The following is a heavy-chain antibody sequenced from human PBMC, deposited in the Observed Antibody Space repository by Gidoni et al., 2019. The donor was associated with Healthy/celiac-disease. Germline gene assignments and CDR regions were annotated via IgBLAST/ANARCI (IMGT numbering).Heavy chain of an antibody. CDR1: GFTFSSYA. J-gene: IGHJ4*02. V-gene: IGHV3-23*01. D-gene: IGHD2-2*01. CDR2: ISGSGGST. CDR3: AKDGDIVVVPAATLGDY. Sequence: EVQLLESGGGLVQPGGSLRLSCAASGFTFSSYAMSWVRQAPGKGLEWVSAISGSGGSTYYADSVKGRFTISRDNSKNTLYLQMNSLRAEDTAVYYCAKDGDIVVVPAATLGDYWGQGTLVTVSS.